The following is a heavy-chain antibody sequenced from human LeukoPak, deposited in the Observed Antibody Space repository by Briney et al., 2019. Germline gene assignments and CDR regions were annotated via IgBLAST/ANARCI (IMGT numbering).Heavy chain of an antibody. J-gene: IGHJ4*02. CDR1: GFIFSNYG. Sequence: GGSLRLSCAACGFIFSNYGMSWVRQAPGKGLEWVSTINSSGGSTYCADSVKGRFTISRDNSKNTLYLQMNSLRAEDTAVYYCAKDAYGSGSYEDYWGQGTLVTVSS. V-gene: IGHV3-23*01. CDR3: AKDAYGSGSYEDY. CDR2: INSSGGST. D-gene: IGHD3-10*01.